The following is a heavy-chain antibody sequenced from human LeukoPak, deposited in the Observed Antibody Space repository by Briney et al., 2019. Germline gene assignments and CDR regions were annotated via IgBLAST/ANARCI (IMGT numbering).Heavy chain of an antibody. CDR1: GGSISSYY. Sequence: SETLSLTCTVSGGSISSYYWSWIRQPPGKGLEWIGYIYYSGSTNYNPSLKSRVTISVETSKNQFSLKLSSVTAADTAVYYCARGTSHGGAFDIWGQGTMVTVSS. V-gene: IGHV4-59*01. CDR2: IYYSGST. J-gene: IGHJ3*02. CDR3: ARGTSHGGAFDI. D-gene: IGHD1-1*01.